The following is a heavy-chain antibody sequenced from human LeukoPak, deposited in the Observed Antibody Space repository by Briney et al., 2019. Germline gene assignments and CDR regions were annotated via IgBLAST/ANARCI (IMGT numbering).Heavy chain of an antibody. CDR3: ARGGYSGYDDLYFQH. J-gene: IGHJ1*01. V-gene: IGHV3-21*01. Sequence: PGGSLRLSCAASGFTFSSYSMNWVRQAPGKGLEWVSSISSSSSYIYYADSVKGRFTISRDNAKNSLYLQMNSLRAEDTAVYYCARGGYSGYDDLYFQHWGQGTLVTVSS. D-gene: IGHD5-12*01. CDR1: GFTFSSYS. CDR2: ISSSSSYI.